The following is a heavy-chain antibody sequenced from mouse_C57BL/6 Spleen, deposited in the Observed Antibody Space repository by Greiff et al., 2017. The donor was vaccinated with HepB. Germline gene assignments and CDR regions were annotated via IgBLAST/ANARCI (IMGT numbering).Heavy chain of an antibody. D-gene: IGHD1-1*01. V-gene: IGHV5-17*01. CDR1: GFTFSDYG. CDR3: ARPLRFAY. CDR2: ISSGSSTI. J-gene: IGHJ3*01. Sequence: EVHLVESGGGLVKPGGSLKLSCAASGFTFSDYGMHWVRQAPEKGLEWVAYISSGSSTIYYADTVKGRFTISRDNAKNTLFLQMTSLRSEDTAMYYCARPLRFAYWGQGTLVTVSA.